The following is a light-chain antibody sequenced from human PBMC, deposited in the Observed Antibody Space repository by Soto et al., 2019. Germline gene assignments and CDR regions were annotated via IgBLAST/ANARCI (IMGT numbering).Light chain of an antibody. Sequence: QSVLTQPPSVSGAPGRRVTISCTGSSSNIGAGYDVHWYQQLPGTGPKLLIYGSTNRPSGVPARFSGSKSGSSASLAITGLQAEDEAEYYCSSYTNINTRACVFGTGTKLTVL. CDR1: SSNIGAGYD. CDR3: SSYTNINTRACV. V-gene: IGLV1-40*01. CDR2: GST. J-gene: IGLJ1*01.